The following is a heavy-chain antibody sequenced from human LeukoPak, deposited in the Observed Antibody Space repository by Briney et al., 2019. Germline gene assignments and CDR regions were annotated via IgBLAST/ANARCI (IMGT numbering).Heavy chain of an antibody. J-gene: IGHJ5*02. Sequence: GESLKISCKGSGFSFTNSWIGWVRQMPGKGLEWMGIISPGDSDTRYSPPFHGQVTISADKSISTAYLQWSSLKASDTAIYYCGRQTITGSSGFGPWGQGTLVTVSP. D-gene: IGHD1-26*01. CDR1: GFSFTNSW. CDR2: ISPGDSDT. V-gene: IGHV5-51*01. CDR3: GRQTITGSSGFGP.